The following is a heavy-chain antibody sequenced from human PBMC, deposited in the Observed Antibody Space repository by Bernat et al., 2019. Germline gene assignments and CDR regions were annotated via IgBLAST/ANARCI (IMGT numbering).Heavy chain of an antibody. CDR2: IYYSGST. CDR1: GDSISSYY. J-gene: IGHJ4*02. CDR3: ARRAYGSGSYYLDY. Sequence: QLQLQESGPGLVKPSETLSLTCTVSGDSISSYYWSWIRQPPGKGLEWIGYIYYSGSTNYNPSLKSRVTISVDTSKNQFSLKLSSVTAADTAVYYCARRAYGSGSYYLDYWGQGTLVTVSS. D-gene: IGHD3-10*01. V-gene: IGHV4-59*08.